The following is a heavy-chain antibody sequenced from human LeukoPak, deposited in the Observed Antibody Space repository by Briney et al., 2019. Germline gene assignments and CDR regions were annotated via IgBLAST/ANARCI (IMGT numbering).Heavy chain of an antibody. J-gene: IGHJ6*03. V-gene: IGHV1-18*01. CDR3: ARRTNLLGSSSGYIPYYYYYMDV. CDR2: ISAYNGNT. D-gene: IGHD3-22*01. CDR1: GYTFTSYG. Sequence: GASVKVSCKASGYTFTSYGISWVRQAPGQGLEWMGWISAYNGNTNYAQKLQGGVTMTTDTSTSTAYMELRSLRSDDTAVYYCARRTNLLGSSSGYIPYYYYYMDVWGKGTTVTVSS.